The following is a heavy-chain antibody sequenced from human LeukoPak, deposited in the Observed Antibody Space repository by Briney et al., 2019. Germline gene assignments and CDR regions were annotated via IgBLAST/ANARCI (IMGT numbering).Heavy chain of an antibody. CDR1: GFTFNNYA. CDR2: IWYDGSNK. D-gene: IGHD3-3*01. V-gene: IGHV3-33*08. CDR3: ARDRDYDFFDY. Sequence: GGSLRLSCVTSGFTFNNYAMTWVRQAPGKGLEWVAHIWYDGSNKYYADSVRGRFTTSRDNSKNTLYLQMNSLRAEDTAVYYCARDRDYDFFDYWGQGTLVTVSS. J-gene: IGHJ4*02.